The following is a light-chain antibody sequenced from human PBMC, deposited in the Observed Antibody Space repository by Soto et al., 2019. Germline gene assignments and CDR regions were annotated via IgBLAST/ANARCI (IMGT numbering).Light chain of an antibody. CDR3: QSYDSSLSGSRVV. J-gene: IGLJ2*01. CDR1: SSNIGAGYD. CDR2: GNF. Sequence: QSVLTQPPSVSGAPGQRVTISCTGSSSNIGAGYDVHWYRQLPGTAPKPLIYGNFNRPSGVPDRFSGSKSGTSASLAITGLQAEDEADYYCQSYDSSLSGSRVVFGGGTKVTVL. V-gene: IGLV1-40*01.